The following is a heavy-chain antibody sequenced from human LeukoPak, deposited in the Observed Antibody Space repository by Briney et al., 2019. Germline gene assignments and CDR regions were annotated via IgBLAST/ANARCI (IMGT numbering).Heavy chain of an antibody. CDR3: ARLEGSHTSFDY. D-gene: IGHD1-26*01. CDR1: GGSISSSSYY. J-gene: IGHJ4*02. Sequence: PSETLSLTCTVSGGSISSSSYYWGWIRQPPGKGLEWIGSTYYSASTYYNPSLKSRVTISVDTSKNQFSLKLSSVTAADTAVYYCARLEGSHTSFDYWGPGTLVTVSS. CDR2: TYYSAST. V-gene: IGHV4-39*01.